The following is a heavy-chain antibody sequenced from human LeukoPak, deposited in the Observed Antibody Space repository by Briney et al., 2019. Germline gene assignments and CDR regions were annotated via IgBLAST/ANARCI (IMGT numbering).Heavy chain of an antibody. V-gene: IGHV4-34*01. Sequence: PSETLSLTCAVSGVSVSDYYWSWIRQSPEKGLEWVGEVSPGGYTTYNPSLRSRVIISEDTSENQLSLNVTSVTAEDTALYYCARIRCGRGQARCYNHWAQGSLVTVSS. J-gene: IGHJ5*02. CDR2: VSPGGYT. CDR3: ARIRCGRGQARCYNH. D-gene: IGHD2-21*01. CDR1: GVSVSDYY.